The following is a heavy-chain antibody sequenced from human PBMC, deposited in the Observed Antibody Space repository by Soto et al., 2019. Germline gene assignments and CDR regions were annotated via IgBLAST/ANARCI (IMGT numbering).Heavy chain of an antibody. Sequence: ASLKVSCNASGYTFTSYYMHWVRQAPGQGLEWMGIINPIGGSTSYAHKFQGRVTMTRDTSTSTVYMELSSLRSEDTAVYYCARDLGTSAQFHXWGQGTLVTVSX. CDR1: GYTFTSYY. V-gene: IGHV1-46*01. CDR2: INPIGGST. CDR3: ARDLGTSAQFHX. J-gene: IGHJ4*02. D-gene: IGHD7-27*01.